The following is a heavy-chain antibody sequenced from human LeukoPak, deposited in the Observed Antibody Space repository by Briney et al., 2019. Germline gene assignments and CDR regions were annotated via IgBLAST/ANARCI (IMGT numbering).Heavy chain of an antibody. D-gene: IGHD1-14*01. CDR2: IKTDGSSI. CDR1: GFTFSSYW. Sequence: GGSLRLSCTASGFTFSSYWMHWVRQAPGKGLVWVSHIKTDGSSITYADSVKGRFTISRDNAKNTLYLQMNSLRAEDTAVYHCARVRYNNALDYWGQGTLVTASS. CDR3: ARVRYNNALDY. J-gene: IGHJ4*02. V-gene: IGHV3-74*03.